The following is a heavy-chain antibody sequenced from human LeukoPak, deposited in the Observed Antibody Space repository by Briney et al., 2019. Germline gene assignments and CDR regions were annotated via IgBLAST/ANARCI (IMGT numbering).Heavy chain of an antibody. Sequence: SETLSLTCTVSGGSISSYYWSWIRQPPGKGLEWIGYIYYSGSTNYNPSLKSRVTISVDTSKNQFSLKLNSVTAADTAVYYCGGTLVIRDYYYYGMDVWGQGTTVTVSS. CDR1: GGSISSYY. CDR2: IYYSGST. D-gene: IGHD3-9*01. J-gene: IGHJ6*02. V-gene: IGHV4-59*12. CDR3: GGTLVIRDYYYYGMDV.